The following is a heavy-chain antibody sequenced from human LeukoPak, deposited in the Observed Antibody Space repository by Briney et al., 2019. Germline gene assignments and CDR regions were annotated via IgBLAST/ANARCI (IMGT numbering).Heavy chain of an antibody. Sequence: GSSVKVSCKASGGTFSSYAISWVRQAPGQGLEWMGRIIPILGIANYAQKSQGRVTTTADKSTSTAYMELSSLRSEDTAVYYCASGYSYGNPLFYWGQGTLVTVSS. CDR1: GGTFSSYA. CDR2: IIPILGIA. D-gene: IGHD5-18*01. CDR3: ASGYSYGNPLFY. V-gene: IGHV1-69*04. J-gene: IGHJ4*02.